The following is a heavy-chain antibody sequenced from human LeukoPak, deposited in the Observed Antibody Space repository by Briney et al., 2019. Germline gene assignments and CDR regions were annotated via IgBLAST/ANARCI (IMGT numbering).Heavy chain of an antibody. CDR2: VSDIGST. Sequence: SETLSLTCTVSGGSINTDSYYCGWIRQSPGKGLEWIGSVSDIGSTFFNPSLKSRVNMSVDTSKNQFSLKLSSVTAADTAVYYCARHPVLMMSTTQGVFDYWGQGSLVTVSS. CDR3: ARHPVLMMSTTQGVFDY. D-gene: IGHD1-26*01. V-gene: IGHV4-39*01. CDR1: GGSINTDSYY. J-gene: IGHJ4*01.